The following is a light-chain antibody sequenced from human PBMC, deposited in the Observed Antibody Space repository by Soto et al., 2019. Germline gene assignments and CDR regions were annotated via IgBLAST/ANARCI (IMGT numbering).Light chain of an antibody. V-gene: IGKV3-15*01. CDR2: GAS. CDR1: QGISRT. J-gene: IGKJ1*01. Sequence: EIVMTQSPATLSVSPGETVTLSCRASQGISRTLAWYQLKSGQAPRLLFYGASTRATAIPARFSGSGSGTQFTLTITSLQSEDFAVYYCQHYNNWPPWTFGQGTRVEVK. CDR3: QHYNNWPPWT.